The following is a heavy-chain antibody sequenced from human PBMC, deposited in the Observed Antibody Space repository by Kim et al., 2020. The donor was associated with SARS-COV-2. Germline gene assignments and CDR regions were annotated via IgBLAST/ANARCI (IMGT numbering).Heavy chain of an antibody. CDR1: GGTFSSYS. CDR3: ARNHYGSVMLGYFDY. CDR2: IIPIFGTA. Sequence: SVKVSCKASGGTFSSYSISWVRQAPGQGLEWMGGIIPIFGTANYAQKFQGRVTITADESTSTAYMELSSLRSEDTAVYYCARNHYGSVMLGYFDYWGQGALVTVSS. J-gene: IGHJ4*02. V-gene: IGHV1-69*13. D-gene: IGHD3-10*01.